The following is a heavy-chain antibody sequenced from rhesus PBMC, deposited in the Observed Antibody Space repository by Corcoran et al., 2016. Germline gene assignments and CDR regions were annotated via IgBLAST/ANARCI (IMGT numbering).Heavy chain of an antibody. CDR2: ISGNSGRT. J-gene: IGHJ6*01. Sequence: QVQLQESGPGLVKPSETLSLPCTVSGASISNYWWSWIRQPPGRGLGWTGEISGNSGRTNSNPALKSRLTVSRDTSENQFSRKLSSVTAADTAVYYCAIVSSSYRYYGLDSWGQGVVVTVSS. CDR1: GASISNYW. V-gene: IGHV4-80*01. CDR3: AIVSSSYRYYGLDS. D-gene: IGHD6-43*01.